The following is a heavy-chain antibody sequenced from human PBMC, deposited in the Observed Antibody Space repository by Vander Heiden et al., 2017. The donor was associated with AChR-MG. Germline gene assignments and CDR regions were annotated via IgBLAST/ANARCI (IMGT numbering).Heavy chain of an antibody. V-gene: IGHV3-30*18. CDR1: AFPFSRYA. Sequence: QVQLVESGGGVVQPGRSLRLSCAAAAFPFSRYALHWVRQAPGKGLEWVAAVSSDGRNTYYADSVKGRFTIFRDNSKNTLDLQMNSLRAEDTAVFYCAKGGRSCSATSCYSSFDYWGQGTLVTVSS. CDR2: VSSDGRNT. CDR3: AKGGRSCSATSCYSSFDY. J-gene: IGHJ4*02. D-gene: IGHD2-15*01.